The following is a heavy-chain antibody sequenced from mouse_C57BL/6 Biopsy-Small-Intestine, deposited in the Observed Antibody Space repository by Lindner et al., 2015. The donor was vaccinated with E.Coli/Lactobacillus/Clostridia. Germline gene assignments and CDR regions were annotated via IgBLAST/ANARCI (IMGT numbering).Heavy chain of an antibody. CDR3: ARSNAAWFAH. Sequence: VQLQESGPELVKPGASVKMSCKASGYSFTDYFMNWMKQSHGKSLEWIGRINPYNGDTFYNQKFRGKATLTVDKSSSTAHMELRSLTSEDSALYYCARSNAAWFAHWGQGTLVTVSA. V-gene: IGHV1-20*01. CDR2: INPYNGDT. D-gene: IGHD2-5*01. J-gene: IGHJ3*01. CDR1: GYSFTDYF.